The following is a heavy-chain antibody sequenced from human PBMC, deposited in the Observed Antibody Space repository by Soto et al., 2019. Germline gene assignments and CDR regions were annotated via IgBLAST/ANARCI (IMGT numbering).Heavy chain of an antibody. Sequence: SETLSLTCTVSGGSISSYYWSWIRQPPGKGLEWIGYIYYSGSTNYNPSLKSRVTISVDTSKNQFSLKLSSVTAADTAVYYCASGDYVDSHFDYWGQGILVTVSS. CDR1: GGSISSYY. CDR3: ASGDYVDSHFDY. D-gene: IGHD4-17*01. J-gene: IGHJ4*02. CDR2: IYYSGST. V-gene: IGHV4-59*01.